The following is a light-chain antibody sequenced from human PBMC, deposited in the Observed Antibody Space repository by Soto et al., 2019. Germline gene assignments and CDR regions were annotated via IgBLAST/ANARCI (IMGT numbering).Light chain of an antibody. CDR1: ALPKQY. V-gene: IGLV3-25*03. CDR3: QSADSSGTSL. J-gene: IGLJ2*01. CDR2: KDT. Sequence: SYELTQPPSVSVSPGQTARIPCSGDALPKQYAYWYQQKPGQAPVLVISKDTERPSGIPERFSGSSSGTTVTLTITAVQAEDEADFYCQSADSSGTSLFGGGTTLTVL.